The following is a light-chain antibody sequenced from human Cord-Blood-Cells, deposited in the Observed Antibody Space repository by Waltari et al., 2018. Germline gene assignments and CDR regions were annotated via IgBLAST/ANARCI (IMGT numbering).Light chain of an antibody. CDR3: SSHTSSSTLHYV. J-gene: IGLJ1*01. CDR2: DFS. V-gene: IGLV2-14*01. CDR1: SSDVGGYNY. Sequence: QSALTQPASVSGSPGQSITISCTGTSSDVGGYNYVSWYQKHPGKAPKLRIYDFSNSTSRVSKRFSCSNPVHTASLTISGHQAEDKADYYGSSHTSSSTLHYVCGTGTKVTVL.